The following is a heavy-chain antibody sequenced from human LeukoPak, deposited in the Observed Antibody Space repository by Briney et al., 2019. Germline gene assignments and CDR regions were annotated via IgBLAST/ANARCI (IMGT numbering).Heavy chain of an antibody. D-gene: IGHD6-19*01. Sequence: SGGSLRLSCAASGFSLSDYSITWVRQAPEKGLEWVSSISGGSTYIFYADSVKGRFTISRDNAKNSLYLRMKSLRVEDTAVYYCARVPEGPVAGFSTQRASFDYWGQGTLVTVSS. J-gene: IGHJ4*02. CDR1: GFSLSDYS. CDR2: ISGGSTYI. CDR3: ARVPEGPVAGFSTQRASFDY. V-gene: IGHV3-21*01.